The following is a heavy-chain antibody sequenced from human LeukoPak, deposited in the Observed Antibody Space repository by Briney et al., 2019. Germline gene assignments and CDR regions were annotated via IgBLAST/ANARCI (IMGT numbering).Heavy chain of an antibody. J-gene: IGHJ4*02. CDR2: ISSSAGTI. CDR1: GFTFSSYE. Sequence: GGSLRLSCAASGFTFSSYEMNWVRQAPGKGLEWVSYISSSAGTIYYTDSVKGRFTISRDNAKNSLYLQMNSLRAEDTAVYYCARDVCSGGSCYSGGVYWGQGTLVTVSS. CDR3: ARDVCSGGSCYSGGVY. V-gene: IGHV3-48*03. D-gene: IGHD2-15*01.